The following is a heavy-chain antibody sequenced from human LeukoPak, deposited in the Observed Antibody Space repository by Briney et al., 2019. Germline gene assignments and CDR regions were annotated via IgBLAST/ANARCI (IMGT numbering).Heavy chain of an antibody. CDR2: INPNSGGT. Sequence: ASVKVSCKASGYTFTGYYMHWVRQAPGQGLEWMGWINPNSGGTNYAQKFQGRVTMTRDTSISTAYMELSRLRSDDTAVYYCASLSIAVAGTREYFQHWGQGTLVTVSS. CDR3: ASLSIAVAGTREYFQH. J-gene: IGHJ1*01. D-gene: IGHD6-19*01. V-gene: IGHV1-2*02. CDR1: GYTFTGYY.